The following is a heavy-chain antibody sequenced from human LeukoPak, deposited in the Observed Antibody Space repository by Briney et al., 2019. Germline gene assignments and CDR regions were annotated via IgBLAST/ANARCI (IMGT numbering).Heavy chain of an antibody. D-gene: IGHD4-11*01. Sequence: SETLSLTCTVSGGSISSFYWSWIRQPAGKGLEWIGRGFASGSTIYNPSLKSRATISVDESKNQFSLELKSVTAADTAVYYCARHDYSNYVRHWGQGTLITVSS. CDR3: ARHDYSNYVRH. CDR2: GFASGST. CDR1: GGSISSFY. J-gene: IGHJ4*02. V-gene: IGHV4-4*07.